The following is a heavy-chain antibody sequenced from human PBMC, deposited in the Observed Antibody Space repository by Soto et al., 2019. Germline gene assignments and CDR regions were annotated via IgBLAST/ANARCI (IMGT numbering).Heavy chain of an antibody. CDR1: GFTFSNAW. V-gene: IGHV3-15*07. J-gene: IGHJ6*02. Sequence: GGSLRLSCAASGFTFSNAWMNWVRQAPGKGLEWVGRIKSKTDGGTTDYAATVKGRFTITRDDSKNTLYLQMNSLKTEDTAVYYGTTTADYGEIYYYYYGMDVWGQGTTVTVSS. D-gene: IGHD4-17*01. CDR3: TTTADYGEIYYYYYGMDV. CDR2: IKSKTDGGTT.